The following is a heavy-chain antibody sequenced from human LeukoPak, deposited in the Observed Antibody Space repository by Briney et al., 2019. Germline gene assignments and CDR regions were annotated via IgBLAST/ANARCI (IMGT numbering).Heavy chain of an antibody. D-gene: IGHD2-2*01. CDR1: GFTVSRNY. CDR3: ARSPPASPFDY. J-gene: IGHJ4*02. CDR2: IYSGGDT. V-gene: IGHV3-53*01. Sequence: GGSLRLSCVASGFTVSRNYMSWVRQAPGKGLEWVSVIYSGGDTYYADSVKGRFTISRDISKNTLYLQMNSLRAEDTAFYYCARSPPASPFDYWGQGTLVTVSS.